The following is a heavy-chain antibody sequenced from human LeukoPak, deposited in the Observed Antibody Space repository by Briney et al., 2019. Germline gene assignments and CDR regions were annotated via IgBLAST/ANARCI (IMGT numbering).Heavy chain of an antibody. D-gene: IGHD6-6*01. V-gene: IGHV1-24*01. CDR1: GGTFSSYA. Sequence: ASVKVSCKASGGTFSSYAISWVRQAPGQGLEWMGGFDPEDGETIYAQKFQGRVTMTGDTSTDTAYMELSSLRSEDTAVYYCATVGSSLYYYGMDVWGQGTTVIVSS. CDR3: ATVGSSLYYYGMDV. J-gene: IGHJ6*02. CDR2: FDPEDGET.